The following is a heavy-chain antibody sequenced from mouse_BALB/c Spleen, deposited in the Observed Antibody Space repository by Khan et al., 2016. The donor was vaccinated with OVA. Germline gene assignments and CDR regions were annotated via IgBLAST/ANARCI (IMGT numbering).Heavy chain of an antibody. CDR1: GFAFISYD. J-gene: IGHJ3*01. CDR2: ISSGGSYS. CDR3: ARPSYYGNPWFPY. D-gene: IGHD2-10*01. Sequence: EVKLVESGGGLVKPGGSLKLSCAASGFAFISYDMSWVRQTPERRLEWVATISSGGSYSYYPDSVKGRFTISRDSDRKTLYLQMSRLRSDDTAFYYCARPSYYGNPWFPYWGQGTLVTVSA. V-gene: IGHV5-9*02.